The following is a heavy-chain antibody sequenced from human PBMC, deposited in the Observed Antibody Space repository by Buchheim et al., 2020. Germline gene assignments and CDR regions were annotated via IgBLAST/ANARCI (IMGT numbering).Heavy chain of an antibody. D-gene: IGHD3-3*02. V-gene: IGHV4-34*01. J-gene: IGHJ6*02. CDR2: VSHGGRT. Sequence: QVQLQQRGAGLVKPSETLSLTCAVYGGSFSGYSWSWIRQPPGKGLEWIGEVSHGGRTRYNPSLKSRVTMSGDTSKDQFSLKLRSVTAADTAVYFCARGERGILLKYAMDVWGQGT. CDR1: GGSFSGYS. CDR3: ARGERGILLKYAMDV.